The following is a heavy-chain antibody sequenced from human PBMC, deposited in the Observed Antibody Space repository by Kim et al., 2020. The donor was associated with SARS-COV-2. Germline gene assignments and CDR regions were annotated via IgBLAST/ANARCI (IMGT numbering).Heavy chain of an antibody. V-gene: IGHV3-49*03. CDR3: SRIANSTSTSHYQVDY. CDR1: GFPFGDYA. Sequence: GGSLRLSCTASGFPFGDYAVSWFRQAPGKGLEWVGFIRNKAEGGTTEYAASVKGRVTISRDESKSIAYLEMNSLETEDTAVYFCSRIANSTSTSHYQVDYWGTGTLVTVSA. J-gene: IGHJ4*02. D-gene: IGHD2-2*01. CDR2: IRNKAEGGTT.